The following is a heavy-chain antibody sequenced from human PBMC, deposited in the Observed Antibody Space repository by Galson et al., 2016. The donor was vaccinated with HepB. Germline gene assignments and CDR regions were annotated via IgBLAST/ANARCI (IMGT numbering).Heavy chain of an antibody. D-gene: IGHD1-26*01. CDR2: IYWDDDK. Sequence: PALVKPTQTVTLTCTFSGFSLTTSGVGVGWIRQPPGKALEWLALIYWDDDKRYSPSLKSRLTITKDTSKNQVVLTMTNMDPVDTATYYCAHSHWAWEPLPHEYFDYWGREPWSPSPQ. CDR3: AHSHWAWEPLPHEYFDY. CDR1: GFSLTTSGVG. V-gene: IGHV2-5*02. J-gene: IGHJ4*02.